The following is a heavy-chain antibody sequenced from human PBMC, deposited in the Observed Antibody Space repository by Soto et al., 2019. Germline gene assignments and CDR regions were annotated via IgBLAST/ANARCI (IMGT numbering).Heavy chain of an antibody. J-gene: IGHJ4*02. CDR2: INHSGST. Sequence: SETLSLTCAVYGGSFSGYYWSWIRQPPGKGLEWIGEINHSGSTNYNPSLKSRVTISVDTSKNQFSLKLSSVTAADTAVYYCAREAYYYDSSDWGQGTLVTVSS. CDR1: GGSFSGYY. CDR3: AREAYYYDSSD. V-gene: IGHV4-34*01. D-gene: IGHD3-22*01.